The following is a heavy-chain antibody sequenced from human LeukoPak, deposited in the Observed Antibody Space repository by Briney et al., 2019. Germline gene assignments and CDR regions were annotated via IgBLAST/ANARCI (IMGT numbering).Heavy chain of an antibody. V-gene: IGHV3-74*01. Sequence: AGGSLRLSCAASGFTFSNYWMHWVRHAPGQGLVWVSRINTDGSTINYADSVKGRFTISRDNAKNSLYLQMNSLRAEDTAVYYCQTYGSGSSSSYYWGQGTLVTVSS. CDR3: QTYGSGSSSSYY. CDR1: GFTFSNYW. J-gene: IGHJ4*02. D-gene: IGHD3-10*01. CDR2: INTDGSTI.